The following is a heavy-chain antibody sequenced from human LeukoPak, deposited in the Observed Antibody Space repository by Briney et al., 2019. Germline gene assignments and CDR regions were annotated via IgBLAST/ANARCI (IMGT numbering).Heavy chain of an antibody. CDR3: AKDRIAAAGTVDY. Sequence: PGGSLRLSCAASGFTFSSYAMSWVRQAPGKGLEWVSVTSGSAGTTYYADSVKGRFTISRDNSKNTLYLQMNSLRAEDTAIYYCAKDRIAAAGTVDYWGQGTLVTVSS. J-gene: IGHJ4*02. D-gene: IGHD6-13*01. CDR1: GFTFSSYA. CDR2: TSGSAGTT. V-gene: IGHV3-23*01.